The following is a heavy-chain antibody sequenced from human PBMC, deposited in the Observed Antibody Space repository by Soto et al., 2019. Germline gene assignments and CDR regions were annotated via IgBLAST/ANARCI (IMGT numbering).Heavy chain of an antibody. Sequence: QVQLVQSGAEVKKPGASVKVSCKASGYTFTNYAIHWVRQAPGQRLEWMGWINAGNGNTKYSQKFQGRVTITRDTSASTAYMELSSLRSDDTAVYYCARGERYYYDSSGYFGFDYWGQGTLVTVSS. CDR3: ARGERYYYDSSGYFGFDY. D-gene: IGHD3-22*01. J-gene: IGHJ4*02. CDR2: INAGNGNT. CDR1: GYTFTNYA. V-gene: IGHV1-3*01.